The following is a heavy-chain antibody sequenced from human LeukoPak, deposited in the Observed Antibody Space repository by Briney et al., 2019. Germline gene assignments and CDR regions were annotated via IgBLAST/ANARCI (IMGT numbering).Heavy chain of an antibody. CDR3: AKDEYYDSSGYSIFDY. Sequence: PGGSLRLSCAASGFTFSSYAMSWVRQAPGKGLEWVSAISGSGGSTYYADSVKGRFTISRDNSKNTLYLQMDSLRAEDTAVYYCAKDEYYDSSGYSIFDYWGQGTLVTVSS. CDR1: GFTFSSYA. D-gene: IGHD3-22*01. V-gene: IGHV3-23*01. CDR2: ISGSGGST. J-gene: IGHJ4*02.